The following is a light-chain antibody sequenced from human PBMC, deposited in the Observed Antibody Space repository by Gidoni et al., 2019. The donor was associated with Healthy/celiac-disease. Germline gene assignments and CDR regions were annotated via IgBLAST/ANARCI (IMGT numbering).Light chain of an antibody. V-gene: IGKV3-20*01. CDR3: QQYGSS. J-gene: IGKJ2*01. CDR1: QSVSSSY. Sequence: IVLTQPPGTLSLSPGERATLPCRASQSVSSSYLAWYQQKPGQAPRLLIYGASSRATGIPDRFSGSGSGTDFTLTISRLEPEDFAVYYCQQYGSSFGQXTKLEIK. CDR2: GAS.